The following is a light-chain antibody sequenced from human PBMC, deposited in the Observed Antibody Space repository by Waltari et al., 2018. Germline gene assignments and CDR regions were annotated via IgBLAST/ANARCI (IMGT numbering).Light chain of an antibody. V-gene: IGKV3-15*01. CDR3: QQYSSFPPWT. CDR1: QRVSTK. Sequence: ETVMTQSPATSSVSPGERATLSCRASQRVSTKLAWYQQKAGQPPRLLIYDASTRATGIPARFSGSGSETEFTLTISSLQSEDFAVYYCQQYSSFPPWTFGQGTKVEIK. CDR2: DAS. J-gene: IGKJ1*01.